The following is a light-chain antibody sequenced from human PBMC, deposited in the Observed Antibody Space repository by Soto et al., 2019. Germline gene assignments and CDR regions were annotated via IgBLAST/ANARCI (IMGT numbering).Light chain of an antibody. CDR2: DTS. CDR3: SQYCALPPNP. V-gene: IGKV3-15*01. J-gene: IGKJ5*01. CDR1: QSVSIH. Sequence: KMSVVAVSVNKEDRVTITCRASQSVSIHLAWYQQKPGQAPRLLIYDTSTRATGIPARFSGSGSGTEFTLTISSLQSADVAVHYRSQYCALPPNPFGQRTLLAIK.